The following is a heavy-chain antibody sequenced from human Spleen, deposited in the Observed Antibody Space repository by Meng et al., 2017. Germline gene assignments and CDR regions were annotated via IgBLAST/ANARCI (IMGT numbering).Heavy chain of an antibody. CDR2: ITGSGGAT. CDR1: GFTFSDHY. J-gene: IGHJ4*02. V-gene: IGHV3-23*01. CDR3: AKEGESGDFFDY. Sequence: GESLKISCAASGFTFSDHYMDWVRQAPGKGLEWVSTITGSGGATYDADSVKGRFTISRDNSRNTVYLQMNSLRAEDAAVYYCAKEGESGDFFDYWGQGTLVTVSS. D-gene: IGHD2-8*02.